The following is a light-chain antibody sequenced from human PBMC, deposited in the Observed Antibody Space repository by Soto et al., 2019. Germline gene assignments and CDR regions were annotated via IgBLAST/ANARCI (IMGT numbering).Light chain of an antibody. CDR1: NIGSKS. CDR3: HAWDSNTVV. J-gene: IGLJ2*01. V-gene: IGLV3-9*01. CDR2: RDT. Sequence: SYELARPLSVSVALGQTARITCGGHNIGSKSVHWYQQRPGEAPVLIIYRDTDRPSGIPERFSGSNSGNTATLTLSRAQVGDEADYFCHAWDSNTVVFGGGTKLTVL.